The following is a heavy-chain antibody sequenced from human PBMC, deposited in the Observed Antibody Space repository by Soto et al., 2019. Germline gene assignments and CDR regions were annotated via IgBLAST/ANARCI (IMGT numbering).Heavy chain of an antibody. V-gene: IGHV1-24*01. CDR1: GYTLTELS. J-gene: IGHJ4*02. CDR2: FDPEDGET. Sequence: ASVKVSCKVSGYTLTELSMHWVRQAPGKGLEWMGGFDPEDGETIYAQKFQGRVTMTEDTSTDTAYMELSSLRSEDTAVYYCATDSRVLAVAGTVNWGQGTLVTVSS. D-gene: IGHD6-19*01. CDR3: ATDSRVLAVAGTVN.